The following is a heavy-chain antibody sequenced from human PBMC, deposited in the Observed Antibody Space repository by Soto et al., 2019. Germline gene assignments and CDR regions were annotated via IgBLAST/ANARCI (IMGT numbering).Heavy chain of an antibody. CDR2: INHSGST. CDR3: ASQPLYSSGWYYFDY. V-gene: IGHV4-34*01. CDR1: SGSFSGYY. J-gene: IGHJ4*02. Sequence: TSETLSLTSAVYSGSFSGYYWGWIRQPPGKGLEWIGEINHSGSTNYNPSLKSRVTISVDTSKNQFSLKLSSVTAADTAVYYCASQPLYSSGWYYFDYWGQGTLVTVSS. D-gene: IGHD6-19*01.